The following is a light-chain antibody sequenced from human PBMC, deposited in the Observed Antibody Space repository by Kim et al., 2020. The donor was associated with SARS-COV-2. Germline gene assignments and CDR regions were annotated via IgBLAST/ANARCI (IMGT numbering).Light chain of an antibody. CDR1: QRVSSTY. Sequence: EIVLTQSPGTLSLSPGERATLSCRASQRVSSTYLAWYQQKPGQAPRLLIYGASSRATGIPDRFSGSGSGTDFTLTISRLEPEDFAFYYCQQYGTSPLTFGGGTKVDIK. CDR3: QQYGTSPLT. V-gene: IGKV3-20*01. CDR2: GAS. J-gene: IGKJ4*01.